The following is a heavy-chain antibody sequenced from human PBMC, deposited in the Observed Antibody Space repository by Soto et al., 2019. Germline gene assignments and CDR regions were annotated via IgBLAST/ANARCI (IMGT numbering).Heavy chain of an antibody. CDR3: ARHDSSGYYYYFDY. CDR1: GYTFTSYG. J-gene: IGHJ4*02. CDR2: ISAYNGNT. D-gene: IGHD3-22*01. V-gene: IGHV1-18*01. Sequence: ASVKVSCKASGYTFTSYGISWVRQAPGQGLEWMGWISAYNGNTNYAQKLQGRVTMTADTSTSTAYMELRSLRSDDTAVYYCARHDSSGYYYYFDYWGQGTLVTVSS.